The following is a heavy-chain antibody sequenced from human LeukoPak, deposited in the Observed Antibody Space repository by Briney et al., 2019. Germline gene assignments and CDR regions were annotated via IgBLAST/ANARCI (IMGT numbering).Heavy chain of an antibody. CDR3: ARVDTPMVTFDY. J-gene: IGHJ4*02. V-gene: IGHV4-39*01. CDR1: GDFISSSTYY. D-gene: IGHD5-18*01. Sequence: SETLSLTCSVSGDFISSSTYYWGWIPQPPGKGLEWIGSIYYSGTTYYNPSLQSRVTIPVDTSRNQFSLKLSSVTAADTAIYYCARVDTPMVTFDYWGQGTLVTVSS. CDR2: IYYSGTT.